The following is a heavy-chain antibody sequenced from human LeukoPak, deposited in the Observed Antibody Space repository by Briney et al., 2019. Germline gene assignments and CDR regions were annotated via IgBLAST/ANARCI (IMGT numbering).Heavy chain of an antibody. CDR3: AKDTEDSSGHNWFDP. D-gene: IGHD3-22*01. CDR1: GFTFSTYW. V-gene: IGHV3-74*01. J-gene: IGHJ5*02. Sequence: GGSLRLSCAASGFTFSTYWMHWVRQAPGKGLVWVSRISTYGSSTSYADSVKGRFTVSRDNAKNTLYLQMNSLRAEDTAVYYCAKDTEDSSGHNWFDPWGQGTLVTVSS. CDR2: ISTYGSST.